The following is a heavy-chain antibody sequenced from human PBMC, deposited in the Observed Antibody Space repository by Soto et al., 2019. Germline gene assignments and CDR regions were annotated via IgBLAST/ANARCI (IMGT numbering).Heavy chain of an antibody. CDR1: GYTFTSYY. CDR2: IDPSGGST. Sequence: ASVKVSCKASGYTFTSYYMHWVRQPPGQGLEWMGIIDPSGGSTRYAQKFQGRVTMTRDTSTSTVYMELSSLRSEDTAVYYCARDKDSSSSGLYCYYGMDVWGQGTTVTVSS. J-gene: IGHJ6*02. V-gene: IGHV1-46*01. CDR3: ARDKDSSSSGLYCYYGMDV. D-gene: IGHD6-6*01.